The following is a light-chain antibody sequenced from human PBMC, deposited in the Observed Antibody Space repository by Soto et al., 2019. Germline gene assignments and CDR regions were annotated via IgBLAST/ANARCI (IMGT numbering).Light chain of an antibody. J-gene: IGKJ4*01. CDR3: QQCFSFPLT. Sequence: DIQMTQSPSTLSASVGDRVTITCRASQSISSWLAWYQQKPGKAPKLLIYKASTLESGVPSRFSGSGSGTDFTLTISSLQPDVFATYYCQQCFSFPLTFSGGTRVEIK. V-gene: IGKV1-5*03. CDR1: QSISSW. CDR2: KAS.